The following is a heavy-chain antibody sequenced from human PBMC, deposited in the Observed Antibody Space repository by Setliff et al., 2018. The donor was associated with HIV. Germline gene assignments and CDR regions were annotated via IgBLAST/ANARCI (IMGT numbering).Heavy chain of an antibody. J-gene: IGHJ3*02. Sequence: SETLSLTCTVSGGSISSSSYYWGWIRQPPGKGLEWIGSIYYSGSTYYNPSLKCRVTISVDTSKNQFSLKLSALTSADTAVYYCAREGAYSDAFDIWGQGTMVTVSS. CDR1: GGSISSSSYY. CDR3: AREGAYSDAFDI. D-gene: IGHD2-21*01. V-gene: IGHV4-39*07. CDR2: IYYSGST.